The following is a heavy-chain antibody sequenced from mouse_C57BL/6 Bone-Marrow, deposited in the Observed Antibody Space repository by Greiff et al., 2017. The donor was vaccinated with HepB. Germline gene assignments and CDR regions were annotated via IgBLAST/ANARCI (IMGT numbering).Heavy chain of an antibody. CDR2: LNPSSGYT. V-gene: IGHV1-4*01. D-gene: IGHD1-1*01. Sequence: LNPSSGYTKYNQKFKDKATLTADKSSSTAYMQLSSLTSEDSAVYYCARYLLLRYWGQGTTLTVSS. J-gene: IGHJ2*01. CDR3: ARYLLLRY.